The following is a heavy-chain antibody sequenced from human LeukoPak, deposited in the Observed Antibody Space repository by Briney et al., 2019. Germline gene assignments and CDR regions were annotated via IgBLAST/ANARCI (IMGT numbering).Heavy chain of an antibody. Sequence: GGSLRLSCTASGFTFGDYLMSWFRQAPGKGLEWVSYISSSGTTIYYADSVKGRFTVSRDNAKNSLYLRINSLRAEDTAVYYCSSPRVVRGIIPMDVWGKGTTVTVSS. CDR2: ISSSGTTI. D-gene: IGHD3-10*01. V-gene: IGHV3-11*04. CDR3: SSPRVVRGIIPMDV. J-gene: IGHJ6*03. CDR1: GFTFGDYL.